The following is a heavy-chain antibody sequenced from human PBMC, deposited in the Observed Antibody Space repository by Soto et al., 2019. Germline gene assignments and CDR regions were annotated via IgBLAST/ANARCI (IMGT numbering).Heavy chain of an antibody. D-gene: IGHD2-8*01. CDR1: GYTFTSYA. J-gene: IGHJ5*02. CDR2: INAGNGNT. CDR3: ARDIVIMGPNWSWFEA. Sequence: ASVKVSFKASGYTFTSYAMHWVRQAPGQRREWMGWINAGNGNTKYSQKFQGRVTITRDTSASTAYMELSSLRSEDTAVYYCARDIVIMGPNWSWFEAWGQGTLVHVS. V-gene: IGHV1-3*01.